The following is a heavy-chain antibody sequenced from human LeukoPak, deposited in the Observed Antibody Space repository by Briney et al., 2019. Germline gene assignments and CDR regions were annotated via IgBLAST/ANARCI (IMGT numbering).Heavy chain of an antibody. Sequence: GGSLRLSCAASGFTFSSYWMHWVRQTPEKGLEWVARINSDGRSTNYADSVKGRFTISRDNAKNTLYLQMSSLRAEDTAVYYCARDWEYYYDSSGNDAFDIWGQGTMVTVSS. D-gene: IGHD3-22*01. CDR3: ARDWEYYYDSSGNDAFDI. CDR2: INSDGRST. CDR1: GFTFSSYW. V-gene: IGHV3-74*01. J-gene: IGHJ3*02.